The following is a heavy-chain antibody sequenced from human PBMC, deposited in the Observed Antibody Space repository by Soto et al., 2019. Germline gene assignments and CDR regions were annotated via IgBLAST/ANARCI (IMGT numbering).Heavy chain of an antibody. Sequence: EVQLLESGGGLVQPGGSLRLSCAASGFTFSSYAMSWVRQAPGKGLEWVSAISGSGGSTYYADSVKGRFTISSDNSKNTLYLQMNSLRAEDTAVYYCAKLGEWELLTYYFDYWGQGTLVTVSS. J-gene: IGHJ4*02. D-gene: IGHD1-26*01. CDR3: AKLGEWELLTYYFDY. V-gene: IGHV3-23*01. CDR2: ISGSGGST. CDR1: GFTFSSYA.